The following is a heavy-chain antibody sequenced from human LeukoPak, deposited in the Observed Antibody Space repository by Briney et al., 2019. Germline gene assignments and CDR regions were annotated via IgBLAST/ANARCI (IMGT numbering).Heavy chain of an antibody. Sequence: ASVKVSCKAAGYTFTSYDIYWVRHATGQGIEWMGWMNPNSSNTGYAQKYQGRVNMTRNTSISTAYLELSSLRSEDTAVYYCARGRLLSASSSWYFMTYYFYYGMDVWGQGTTVTVSS. CDR3: ARGRLLSASSSWYFMTYYFYYGMDV. V-gene: IGHV1-8*01. J-gene: IGHJ6*02. CDR1: GYTFTSYD. CDR2: MNPNSSNT. D-gene: IGHD6-13*01.